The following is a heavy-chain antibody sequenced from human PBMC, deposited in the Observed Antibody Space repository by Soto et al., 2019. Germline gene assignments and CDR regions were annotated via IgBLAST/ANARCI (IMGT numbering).Heavy chain of an antibody. CDR3: ARGRRQARGRYYYYYMDV. Sequence: ASVKVSCKASGYTFTSYDINWVRQATGQGLGWMGWMNPNSGNTGYAQKFQGRVTMTRNTSISTAYMELSSLRSEDTAVYYCARGRRQARGRYYYYYMDVWGKGTTVTV. CDR1: GYTFTSYD. CDR2: MNPNSGNT. D-gene: IGHD6-25*01. J-gene: IGHJ6*03. V-gene: IGHV1-8*01.